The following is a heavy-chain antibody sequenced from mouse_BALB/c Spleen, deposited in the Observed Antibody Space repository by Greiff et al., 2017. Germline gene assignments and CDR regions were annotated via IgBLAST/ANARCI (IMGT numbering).Heavy chain of an antibody. D-gene: IGHD4-1*01. J-gene: IGHJ4*01. CDR3: ARAPLNRDEAMDY. CDR1: GFTFSSFG. V-gene: IGHV5-17*02. Sequence: EVKLVESGGGLVQPGGSRKLSCAASGFTFSSFGMHWVRQAPEKGLEWVAYISSGSSTIYYADTVKGRFTISRDNPKNTLFLQMTSLRSEDTAMKYVARAPLNRDEAMDYCGQGTSVTVSS. CDR2: ISSGSSTI.